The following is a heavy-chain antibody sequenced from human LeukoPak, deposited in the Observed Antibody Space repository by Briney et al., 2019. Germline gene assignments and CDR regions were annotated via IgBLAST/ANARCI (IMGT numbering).Heavy chain of an antibody. CDR2: MNRNSCNT. D-gene: IGHD1/OR15-1a*01. V-gene: IGHV1-8*01. J-gene: IGHJ4*02. CDR3: TRGNNWNTDLDY. Sequence: SVKVSCKASGYTFTSYDINWARQATGQGLEWMGWMNRNSCNTGYAQKFQGRVTMTRNTSISTAYMELSSLRSEDTAVCYCTRGNNWNTDLDYWGQGTLVTVSS. CDR1: GYTFTSYD.